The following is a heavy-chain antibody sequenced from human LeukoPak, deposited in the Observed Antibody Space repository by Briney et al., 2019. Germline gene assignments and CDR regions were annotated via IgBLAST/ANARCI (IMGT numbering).Heavy chain of an antibody. J-gene: IGHJ3*02. Sequence: NPGGSLRLSCAASGFTFSSYSMNWVRQAPGKGLEWVSSISSSSSYIYYADSVKGRFTISRDNAKNSLYLQMNSLRAEDTAVYYCAGHDYGGLVAFDIWGQGTMVTVSS. V-gene: IGHV3-21*01. CDR3: AGHDYGGLVAFDI. D-gene: IGHD4-23*01. CDR2: ISSSSSYI. CDR1: GFTFSSYS.